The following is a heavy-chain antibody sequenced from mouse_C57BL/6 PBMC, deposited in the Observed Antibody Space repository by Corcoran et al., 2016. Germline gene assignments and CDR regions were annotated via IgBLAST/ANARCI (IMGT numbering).Heavy chain of an antibody. J-gene: IGHJ1*03. CDR2: INPNNGGT. CDR1: GYTFTDYY. CDR3: ADYYGSSPYWYFDV. Sequence: EVQLQQSGPELVKPGASVKISCKASGYTFTDYYMNGVKQSHGKSLEWIGDINPNNGGTSYNQKFKGKATLTVDKCSSTAYMELRSLTSEYSAVYYCADYYGSSPYWYFDVCGTGTTVTVSS. V-gene: IGHV1-26*01. D-gene: IGHD1-1*01.